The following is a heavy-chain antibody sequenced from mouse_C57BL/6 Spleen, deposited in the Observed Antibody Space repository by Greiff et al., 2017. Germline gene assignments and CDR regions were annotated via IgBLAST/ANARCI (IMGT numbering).Heavy chain of an antibody. D-gene: IGHD2-4*01. J-gene: IGHJ2*01. V-gene: IGHV5-6*02. CDR1: GFTFSSYG. Sequence: DVKLVESGGDLVKPGGSLKLSCAASGFTFSSYGMSWVRQTPDKRLEWVATISSGGSYTYYPDSVKGRFTISRDNAKNTLYLQMSSLKSEDTAMYYCARQYYDYDGYFDYWGQGTTLTVSS. CDR2: ISSGGSYT. CDR3: ARQYYDYDGYFDY.